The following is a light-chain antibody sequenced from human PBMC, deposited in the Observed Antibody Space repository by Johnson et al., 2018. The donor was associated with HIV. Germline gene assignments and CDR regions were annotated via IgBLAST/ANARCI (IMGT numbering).Light chain of an antibody. CDR3: GTWDSRLRNV. J-gene: IGLJ1*01. CDR2: DNN. V-gene: IGLV1-51*01. CDR1: SSNIGNNY. Sequence: QPVLTQPPSVSAAPGQKVTISCSGSSSNIGNNYVSWYQQLPGTAPKLLIYDNNKRPSGIPDRFSGSKSGTSATLGITGLQTGDEAYYYCGTWDSRLRNVFGTGTKVTVL.